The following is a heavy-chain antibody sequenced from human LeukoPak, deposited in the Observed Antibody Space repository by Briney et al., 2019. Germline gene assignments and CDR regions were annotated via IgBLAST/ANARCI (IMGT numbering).Heavy chain of an antibody. D-gene: IGHD2/OR15-2a*01. CDR2: INRDGSEK. CDR1: GFTFNTYW. J-gene: IGHJ4*02. Sequence: GGSLRLSCVASGFTFNTYWISWVRQAPGKGLEWLATINRDGSEKYYVDSVKGRFTISRDNAKNSLYLQMNSLRAEDTAVYYCTTFYSRLTDYWGQGTLVTVSS. CDR3: TTFYSRLTDY. V-gene: IGHV3-7*05.